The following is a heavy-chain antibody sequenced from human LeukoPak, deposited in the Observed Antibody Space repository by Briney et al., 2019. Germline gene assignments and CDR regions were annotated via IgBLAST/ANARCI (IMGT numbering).Heavy chain of an antibody. J-gene: IGHJ4*02. D-gene: IGHD3-10*02. V-gene: IGHV3-23*01. Sequence: GGSLRLSCAASGSTFSSYAMSWVRQAPGKGLEWVSAISGSGGSTYYADSVKGRFTISRDNSKNTLYLQMNSLRAEDTAVYYCATRPIFGEFVYWGQGTLVTVSS. CDR1: GSTFSSYA. CDR3: ATRPIFGEFVY. CDR2: ISGSGGST.